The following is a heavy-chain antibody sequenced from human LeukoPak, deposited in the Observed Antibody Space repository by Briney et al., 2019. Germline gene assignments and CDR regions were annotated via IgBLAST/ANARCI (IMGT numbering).Heavy chain of an antibody. J-gene: IGHJ6*03. CDR3: ARARSVFTTPRNYYYYYMDV. Sequence: PSETLSLTCAVYGGSFSGYYWSWIRQPPGKGLEWIGEINHSGSTNYNPSLKSRVTISVDTSKNQFSLKLSSVTAADTAVYYCARARSVFTTPRNYYYYYMDVWGKGTTVTVSS. D-gene: IGHD3-3*01. CDR1: GGSFSGYY. V-gene: IGHV4-34*01. CDR2: INHSGST.